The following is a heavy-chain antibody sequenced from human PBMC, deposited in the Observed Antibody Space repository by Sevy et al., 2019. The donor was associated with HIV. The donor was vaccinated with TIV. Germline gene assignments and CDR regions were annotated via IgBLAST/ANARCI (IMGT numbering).Heavy chain of an antibody. CDR3: AHRPADSSGYPIFDY. CDR2: IYWDDDK. J-gene: IGHJ4*02. D-gene: IGHD3-22*01. V-gene: IGHV2-5*02. CDR1: GFSLITTGVA. Sequence: SGATLVKPTQTLTLTCTFSGFSLITTGVAVGWIRQPPGKALECLALIYWDDDKRYSPSLKSRLTITKDTSKNQVVLTMTNMGPVDTATYYCAHRPADSSGYPIFDYWGQGTLVTVSS.